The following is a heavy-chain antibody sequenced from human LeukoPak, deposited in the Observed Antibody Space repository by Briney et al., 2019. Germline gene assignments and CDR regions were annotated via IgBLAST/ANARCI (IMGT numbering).Heavy chain of an antibody. CDR1: GYTFSGSD. CDR3: ARDGAYHDSSGSYYGVGDDF. D-gene: IGHD3-22*01. V-gene: IGHV1-18*01. Sequence: ASVKVSCKASGYTFSGSDTNWVRQAPGQGLEWMGRISAYNGDTSYAQKFQVRVTMTTDTSTTTAYMELRSLRSDDTAVYYCARDGAYHDSSGSYYGVGDDFWGQGTLVTVSS. J-gene: IGHJ4*02. CDR2: ISAYNGDT.